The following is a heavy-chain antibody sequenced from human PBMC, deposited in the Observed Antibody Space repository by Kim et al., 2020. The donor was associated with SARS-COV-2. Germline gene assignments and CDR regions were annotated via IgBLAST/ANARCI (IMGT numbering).Heavy chain of an antibody. V-gene: IGHV3-30*18. Sequence: GGSLRLSCAASGFTFSSYGMHWVRQAPGKGLEWVAVISYDGSNKYYADSVKGRFTISRDNSKNTLYLQMNSLRAEDTAVYYCAKTPLSRIQLWSNVGYF. CDR1: GFTFSSYG. CDR3: AKTPLSRIQLWSNVGYF. CDR2: ISYDGSNK. J-gene: IGHJ4*03. D-gene: IGHD5-18*01.